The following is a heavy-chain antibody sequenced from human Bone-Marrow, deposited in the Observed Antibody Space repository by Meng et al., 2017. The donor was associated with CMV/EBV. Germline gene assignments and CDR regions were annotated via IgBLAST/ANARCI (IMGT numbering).Heavy chain of an antibody. Sequence: SETLSLTCTVSGGSVSSGSYYWSWIRQPPGKGLEWIGYIYYSGSTNYNPSLKSRVTISVDTSKNQFSLKLSSVTAADTAVYYCARGAARLLSFDYWGQRTLVTVSS. J-gene: IGHJ4*02. CDR3: ARGAARLLSFDY. CDR2: IYYSGST. D-gene: IGHD2-2*01. V-gene: IGHV4-61*01. CDR1: GGSVSSGSYY.